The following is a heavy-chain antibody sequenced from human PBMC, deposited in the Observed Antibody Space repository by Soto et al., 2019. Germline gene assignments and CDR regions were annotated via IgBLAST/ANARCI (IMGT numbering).Heavy chain of an antibody. J-gene: IGHJ3*01. CDR2: MNPNSGNT. Sequence: ASVKLSCKASGYPFTSYDSNWVRQATGQGLEWMGWMNPNSGNTGYAQKFQGRVTMTRNTSISTAYMELSSLRSEDTAVYYCARVGVVPAAMSWGQGTMVTVSS. CDR1: GYPFTSYD. V-gene: IGHV1-8*01. CDR3: ARVGVVPAAMS. D-gene: IGHD2-2*01.